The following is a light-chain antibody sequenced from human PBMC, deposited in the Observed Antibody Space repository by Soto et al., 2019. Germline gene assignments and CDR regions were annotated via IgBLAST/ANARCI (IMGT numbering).Light chain of an antibody. CDR3: QQYDTFPRT. Sequence: DLEMTQPPSTLSASVGDRVTITCRSSQGISNWLAWYQQKPGKAPKLLIYDASTLESGVPSRFSGSGSGTEFTLTISSLLPDDFATFYCQQYDTFPRTFGQGTKVDI. CDR2: DAS. J-gene: IGKJ1*01. CDR1: QGISNW. V-gene: IGKV1-5*01.